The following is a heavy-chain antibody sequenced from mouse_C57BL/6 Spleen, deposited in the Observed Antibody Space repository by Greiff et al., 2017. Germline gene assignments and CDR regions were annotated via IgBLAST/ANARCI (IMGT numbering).Heavy chain of an antibody. D-gene: IGHD2-3*01. V-gene: IGHV1-39*01. CDR2: INPNYGTT. J-gene: IGHJ4*01. CDR3: ARTDDGYWGTTAMDY. Sequence: EVKLVESGPELVKPGASVKISCKASGYSFTDYNMNWVKQSNGKSLEWIGVINPNYGTTSYNQKFKGKATLTVDQSSSTAYMQLNSLTSEDSAVYYCARTDDGYWGTTAMDYWGQGTSVTVSS. CDR1: GYSFTDYN.